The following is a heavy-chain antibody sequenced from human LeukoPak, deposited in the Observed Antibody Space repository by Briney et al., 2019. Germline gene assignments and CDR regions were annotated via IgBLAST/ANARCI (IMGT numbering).Heavy chain of an antibody. Sequence: ASVKVSCKASGYTFTGYYLHWVRQAPGQGLEWMGWINPNSGGTNYVQKFQGRVTVTRDTSISTAYMELSRLRSDNTAVYYCARGPSWQQLVTLVSGYYYYMDVWGKGTTVTVSS. CDR1: GYTFTGYY. D-gene: IGHD6-13*01. CDR3: ARGPSWQQLVTLVSGYYYYMDV. J-gene: IGHJ6*03. V-gene: IGHV1-2*02. CDR2: INPNSGGT.